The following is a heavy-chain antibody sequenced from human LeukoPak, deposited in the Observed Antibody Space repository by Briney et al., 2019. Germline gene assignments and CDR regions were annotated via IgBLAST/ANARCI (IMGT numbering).Heavy chain of an antibody. Sequence: GGSLRLSCAASGFTFSNYALHWVRQAPGKGLDWVAVISYDGSNKFYADSVRGRFTISRDNSKNTLFLQMNSLRPEDTAVYYCARGPDYDILADYFDYWGQGTLVTVSS. CDR3: ARGPDYDILADYFDY. CDR2: ISYDGSNK. CDR1: GFTFSNYA. V-gene: IGHV3-30*04. J-gene: IGHJ4*02. D-gene: IGHD3-9*01.